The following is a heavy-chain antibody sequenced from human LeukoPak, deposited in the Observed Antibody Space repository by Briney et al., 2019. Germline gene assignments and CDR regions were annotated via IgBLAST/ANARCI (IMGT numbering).Heavy chain of an antibody. D-gene: IGHD1-26*01. V-gene: IGHV3-9*03. CDR2: ISWNSGII. Sequence: PGGSLRLSCAASGFTFDDYAMHWVRQSPGKGLEWVSGISWNSGIITYADSVKGRFTISRDNAKNSLYLQMNSLRADDMAFYYCAKDLTWEPEVSFDYWGQGTLVTVSS. CDR3: AKDLTWEPEVSFDY. CDR1: GFTFDDYA. J-gene: IGHJ4*02.